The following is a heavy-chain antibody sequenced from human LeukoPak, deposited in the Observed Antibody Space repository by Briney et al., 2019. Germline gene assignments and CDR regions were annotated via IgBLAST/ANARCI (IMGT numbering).Heavy chain of an antibody. CDR1: GGSISSYY. CDR2: IYPSGST. V-gene: IGHV4-4*07. Sequence: SETLSLTCTVSGGSISSYYWSWIRQPAGKGLEWIGRIYPSGSTNYNPSLQSRVTISVDKSKNQFSLKLSSVTAADTAMYFCARDKLVVVAGWFDPWGQGTLFTVSS. CDR3: ARDKLVVVAGWFDP. J-gene: IGHJ5*02. D-gene: IGHD3-22*01.